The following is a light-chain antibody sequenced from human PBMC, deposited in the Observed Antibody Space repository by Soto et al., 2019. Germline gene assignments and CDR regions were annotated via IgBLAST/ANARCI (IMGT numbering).Light chain of an antibody. CDR1: SSDVGTYNY. Sequence: QSALTQPRSVSGSPGQSVTISCTGTSSDVGTYNYVSWSQQHPGKAPKVMIYDVTKRPSGVPDRFSGSKSGNTASLTISGLQAEDEADYYCCSYAGSYTYVFGAGTKVTVL. CDR2: DVT. V-gene: IGLV2-11*01. J-gene: IGLJ1*01. CDR3: CSYAGSYTYV.